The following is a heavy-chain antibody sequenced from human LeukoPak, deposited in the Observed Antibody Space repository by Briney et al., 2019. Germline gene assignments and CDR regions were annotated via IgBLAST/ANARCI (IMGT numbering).Heavy chain of an antibody. CDR3: VRPFIAAVVSWFDP. D-gene: IGHD6-13*01. CDR1: GDSISSSTYY. J-gene: IGHJ5*02. V-gene: IGHV4-39*07. CDR2: IYYSGST. Sequence: PSETLSLTCNVSGDSISSSTYYWGWIRQPPGKGLEWIGNIYYSGSTYYNPSLKSRVTTSVDTSKNQFSLKLSSVTAADTAVYYCVRPFIAAVVSWFDPWGQGILVTVSS.